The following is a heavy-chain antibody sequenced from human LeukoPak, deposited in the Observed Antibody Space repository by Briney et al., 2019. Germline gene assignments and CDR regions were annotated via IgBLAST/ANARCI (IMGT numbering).Heavy chain of an antibody. V-gene: IGHV4-39*01. CDR1: GGSISSSSYY. CDR2: IYYSGST. J-gene: IGHJ4*02. Sequence: SETLSLTCTVSGGSISSSSYYWGWIRQPPGKGLEWIGSIYYSGSTYYNPSLKSRVTISVDTSKNQFSLKLSSVTAADTAVYYCASYLLSTYYDFWSGYYNYYFDYWGQGTLVTVSS. D-gene: IGHD3-3*01. CDR3: ASYLLSTYYDFWSGYYNYYFDY.